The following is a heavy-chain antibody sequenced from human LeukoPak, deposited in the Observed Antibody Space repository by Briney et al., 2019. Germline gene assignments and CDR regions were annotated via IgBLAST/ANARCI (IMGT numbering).Heavy chain of an antibody. CDR2: ISTGSSYI. CDR3: ARDKAGVPAAFDY. D-gene: IGHD6-13*01. V-gene: IGHV3-21*01. CDR1: GFTFSNYN. J-gene: IGHJ4*02. Sequence: PGGSLRLSCAASGFTFSNYNMNWVRQAPGKGLEWVSSISTGSSYIYYADSLKGRFTISRDNAKNSLYLQTNSLRAEDTAVYYCARDKAGVPAAFDYWGQGTLVTVSS.